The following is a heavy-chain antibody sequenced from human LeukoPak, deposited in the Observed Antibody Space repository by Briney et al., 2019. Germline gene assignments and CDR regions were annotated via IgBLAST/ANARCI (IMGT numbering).Heavy chain of an antibody. CDR2: ICGSGTTT. CDR1: GFTFSSYA. J-gene: IGHJ4*02. CDR3: AKKEALYCSGGSCYYFDY. Sequence: GGSLRLSCAASGFTFSSYAMTWFRQAPGKGLEWVSGICGSGTTTYYADSVKGRFTISRDNSKNTLYLQMNSLRAEDTAVYYCAKKEALYCSGGSCYYFDYRGQGTLVTVSS. D-gene: IGHD2-15*01. V-gene: IGHV3-23*01.